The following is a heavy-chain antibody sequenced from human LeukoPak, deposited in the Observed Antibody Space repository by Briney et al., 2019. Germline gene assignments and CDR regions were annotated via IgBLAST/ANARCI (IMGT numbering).Heavy chain of an antibody. CDR3: ANTSDGDYAYYYYGMDV. D-gene: IGHD4-17*01. Sequence: PGRSLRLSCAASGFTFSSYGMHWARQAPGKGLEWVAVISYDGSNKYYADSVKGRFTISRDNSKNTLYLQMNSLRAEDTAVYYCANTSDGDYAYYYYGMDVWGQGTTVTVSS. J-gene: IGHJ6*02. CDR1: GFTFSSYG. CDR2: ISYDGSNK. V-gene: IGHV3-30*18.